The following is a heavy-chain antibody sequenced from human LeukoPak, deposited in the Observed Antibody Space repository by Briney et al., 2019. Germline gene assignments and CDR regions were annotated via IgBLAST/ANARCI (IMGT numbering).Heavy chain of an antibody. V-gene: IGHV1-2*02. D-gene: IGHD3-22*01. CDR3: ARGPYYYDSSGRRVWIDG. J-gene: IGHJ5*02. Sequence: ASVKVSCKASGYTFTGYYMHWVRQAPGQGLEGMGWINPNSGGTNYAQKFQGRVTMTRDTSISTAYMELSRLRSDDTAVYYCARGPYYYDSSGRRVWIDGWGQASLVTVSS. CDR1: GYTFTGYY. CDR2: INPNSGGT.